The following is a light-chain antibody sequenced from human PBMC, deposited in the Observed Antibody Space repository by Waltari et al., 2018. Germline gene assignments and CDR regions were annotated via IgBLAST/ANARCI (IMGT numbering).Light chain of an antibody. V-gene: IGKV3-11*01. J-gene: IGKJ1*01. CDR2: DAS. CDR1: QSVSSN. CDR3: QHRSSWPWT. Sequence: CRSRQSVSSNLAWYQQKPGQAPRLLIYDASKRATGIPARFSGSGSGTDLTLTISSLEPEDFAVYYCQHRSSWPWTFGQGTKVEIK.